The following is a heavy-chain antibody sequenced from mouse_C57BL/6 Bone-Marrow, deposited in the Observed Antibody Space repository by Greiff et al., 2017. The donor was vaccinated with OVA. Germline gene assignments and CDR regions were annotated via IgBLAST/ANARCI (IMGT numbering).Heavy chain of an antibody. D-gene: IGHD2-4*01. CDR2: ISSGGSYT. CDR1: GFTFSSYG. Sequence: EVQLVESGGDLVKPGGSLKLSCAASGFTFSSYGMSWVRQTPDKRLEWVATISSGGSYTYYPDSVKGRFTISRDNAKNTLYLQMSSLKSEDTAMYYCARPYDYDVGYFDYWGQGTTLTVSS. V-gene: IGHV5-6*01. CDR3: ARPYDYDVGYFDY. J-gene: IGHJ2*01.